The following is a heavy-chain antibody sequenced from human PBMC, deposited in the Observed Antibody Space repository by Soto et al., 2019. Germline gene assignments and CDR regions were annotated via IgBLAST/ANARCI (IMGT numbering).Heavy chain of an antibody. CDR2: ISYDGSNK. CDR3: AKTYCSRTSCYWKKFWRSYGMDV. D-gene: IGHD2-2*01. Sequence: GGSLSLSCAASGFTFSSYGMHWVRQAPGKELEWVAVISYDGSNKYYADSVKGRFTISRDNSKNTLYLQMNSLRAEDTAVYYCAKTYCSRTSCYWKKFWRSYGMDVCGQGTTVTV. J-gene: IGHJ6*02. CDR1: GFTFSSYG. V-gene: IGHV3-30*18.